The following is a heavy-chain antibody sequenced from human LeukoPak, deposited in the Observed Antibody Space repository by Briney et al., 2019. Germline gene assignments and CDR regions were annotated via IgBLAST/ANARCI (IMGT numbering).Heavy chain of an antibody. CDR3: ARHYGSGSYYTEPSPDY. D-gene: IGHD3-10*01. V-gene: IGHV1-69*13. J-gene: IGHJ4*02. CDR1: GGTFSSYA. CDR2: IIPIFGTA. Sequence: SVKVSCKASGGTFSSYAISWVRQAPGQGLEWMGGIIPIFGTANYAQKFQGRVTITADESTSTAYMELSSLRSEDTAVYYCARHYGSGSYYTEPSPDYWGQGTLVTVSS.